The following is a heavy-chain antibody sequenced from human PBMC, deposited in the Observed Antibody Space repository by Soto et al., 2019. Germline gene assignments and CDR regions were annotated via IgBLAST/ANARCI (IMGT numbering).Heavy chain of an antibody. CDR2: ISATGGST. CDR3: AKGGAYCGGDCTRAY. D-gene: IGHD2-21*02. Sequence: GGSLRLSCAASGVPFTSFAMAWVRQAPGKGLEWVSGISATGGSTHYADSVKGRFTISRDNSRNTVYLQMNSLRAEDTAVYYCAKGGAYCGGDCTRAYWGQGTLVTVSS. J-gene: IGHJ4*02. V-gene: IGHV3-23*01. CDR1: GVPFTSFA.